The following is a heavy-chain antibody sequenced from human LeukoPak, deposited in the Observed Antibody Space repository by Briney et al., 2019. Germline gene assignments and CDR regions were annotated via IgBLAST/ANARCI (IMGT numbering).Heavy chain of an antibody. D-gene: IGHD3-9*01. V-gene: IGHV3-74*01. CDR2: INGDGRNI. CDR1: GFTFSSYG. CDR3: TRDLMDYDVSTGLHHYYMDV. J-gene: IGHJ6*02. Sequence: GGSLRLSCAASGFTFSSYGMHWVRQDPRKGLVWVPRINGDGRNINYADSVRGRFTISRDNAKNTLYLQMNTLRVEDTAVYYCTRDLMDYDVSTGLHHYYMDVWGQGTTVTVSS.